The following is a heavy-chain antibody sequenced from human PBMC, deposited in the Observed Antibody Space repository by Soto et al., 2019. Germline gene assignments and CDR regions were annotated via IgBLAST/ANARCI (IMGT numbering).Heavy chain of an antibody. CDR2: ISAYNGNT. CDR3: ARDDNWNDSFRFDP. V-gene: IGHV1-18*01. CDR1: GYTFTSYG. Sequence: ASVKVSCTASGYTFTSYGISWVRQAPGQGLEWMGWISAYNGNTNYAQKLQGRVTMTTDTSTSTAYMELRSLKSDDTAVYYCARDDNWNDSFRFDPWGQGTLVTVSS. J-gene: IGHJ5*02. D-gene: IGHD1-20*01.